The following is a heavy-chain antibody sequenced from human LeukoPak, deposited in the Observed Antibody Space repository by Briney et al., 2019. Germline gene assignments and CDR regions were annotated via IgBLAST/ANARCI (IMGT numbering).Heavy chain of an antibody. CDR2: INHSGST. CDR3: ARWNWNDGIDY. J-gene: IGHJ4*02. V-gene: IGHV4-34*01. CDR1: GGSFSGYY. D-gene: IGHD1-1*01. Sequence: SETLSLTCAVYGGSFSGYYWSWIRQPPGKGLEWIGEINHSGSTNYNPSLKSRVTISVDTSKNQFSLKLSSVTAADTAVYYCARWNWNDGIDYWGQGTLVTVSS.